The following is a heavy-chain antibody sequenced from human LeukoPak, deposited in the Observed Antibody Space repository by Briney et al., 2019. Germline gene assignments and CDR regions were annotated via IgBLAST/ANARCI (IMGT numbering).Heavy chain of an antibody. CDR1: GGSIRSGSYY. Sequence: PSETLSLTCTVSGGSIRSGSYYWSWIRQPAGKGLEWIGRIYTSGSTNYNPSLKSRVTISVDTSKNQFSLKLSSVTAADTAVYYCASLPGGWSYFQHWGQGTLVTVSS. CDR3: ASLPGGWSYFQH. D-gene: IGHD6-19*01. V-gene: IGHV4-61*02. J-gene: IGHJ1*01. CDR2: IYTSGST.